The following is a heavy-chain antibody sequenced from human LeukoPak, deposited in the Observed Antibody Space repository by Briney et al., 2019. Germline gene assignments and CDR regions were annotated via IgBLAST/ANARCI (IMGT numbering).Heavy chain of an antibody. D-gene: IGHD4-23*01. CDR3: ARCGKSSYGVDV. CDR2: ICPGDSET. Sequence: GESLKISCTGSGNSFTTYWIGWVRQMPGKGLEWMGIICPGDSETRYSPSFQGQVTISADKSISTAYLQWITLKASDTAIYYCARCGKSSYGVDVWGQGTTVTVSS. V-gene: IGHV5-51*01. J-gene: IGHJ6*02. CDR1: GNSFTTYW.